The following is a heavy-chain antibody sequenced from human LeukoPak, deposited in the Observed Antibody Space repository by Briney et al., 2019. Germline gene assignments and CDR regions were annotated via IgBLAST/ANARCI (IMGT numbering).Heavy chain of an antibody. D-gene: IGHD3-3*01. CDR3: ASRGNYDFWSGHPVYYYYGMDV. Sequence: GASVTVSCKASGYTFTSYYMHWVRQAPGQGLEWMGIINPSGGSTSYAQKFQGRVTMTRDTSTSTVYMELSSLRSEDTAVYYCASRGNYDFWSGHPVYYYYGMDVWGQGTTVTVSS. J-gene: IGHJ6*02. CDR1: GYTFTSYY. V-gene: IGHV1-46*01. CDR2: INPSGGST.